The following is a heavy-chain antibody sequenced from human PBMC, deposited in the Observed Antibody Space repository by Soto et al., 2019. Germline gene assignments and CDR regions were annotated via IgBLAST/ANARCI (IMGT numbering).Heavy chain of an antibody. D-gene: IGHD2-2*01. CDR3: ARFDCSSTSCYLVGGYYYYGMDV. CDR2: IGAHNGDT. CDR1: GYTFTSYY. V-gene: IGHV1-18*04. J-gene: IGHJ6*02. Sequence: ASVKVSCKASGYTFTSYYMHWVRQAPGQGLEWMGWIGAHNGDTNYAQNFQGRVTMTTDTSTSTAYMELRSLRSDDTAVYYCARFDCSSTSCYLVGGYYYYGMDVWGQGTTVTVSS.